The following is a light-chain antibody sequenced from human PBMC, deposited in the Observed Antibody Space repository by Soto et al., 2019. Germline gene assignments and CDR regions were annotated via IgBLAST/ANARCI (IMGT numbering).Light chain of an antibody. J-gene: IGKJ2*01. CDR3: QQRSNRPRGHT. CDR1: QSVSSY. CDR2: DAS. Sequence: EIVLTQSPATLSLSPGERATLSCRASQSVSSYLAWYQQKPGQAPRLLIYDASNRATGIPARFSGSGSGTDFTLTISSLEPEDFAVYYCQQRSNRPRGHTFGQGTKLEIK. V-gene: IGKV3-11*01.